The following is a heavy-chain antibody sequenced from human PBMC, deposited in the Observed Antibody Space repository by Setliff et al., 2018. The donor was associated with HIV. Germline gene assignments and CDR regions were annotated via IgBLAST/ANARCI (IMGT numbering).Heavy chain of an antibody. D-gene: IGHD3-3*01. Sequence: PGGSLRLSCAASGFIFSNYNMNWVRQAPGKGLEWVAFISYDGSYEYYADSVKGRFTISRDNSKNTLYLQMNSLRAEDTAVYYCARDPLLAQGFWSGYYSDYWGQGTLVTVSS. V-gene: IGHV3-30*03. CDR1: GFIFSNYN. J-gene: IGHJ4*02. CDR2: ISYDGSYE. CDR3: ARDPLLAQGFWSGYYSDY.